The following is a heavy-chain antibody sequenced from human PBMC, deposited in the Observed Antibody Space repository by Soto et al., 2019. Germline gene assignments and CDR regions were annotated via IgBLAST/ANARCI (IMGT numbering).Heavy chain of an antibody. D-gene: IGHD3-3*01. CDR3: ARDTQDDFWSGYYRDY. J-gene: IGHJ4*02. CDR2: ISSSSSTI. CDR1: GFTFSSYS. Sequence: EVQLVESGGGLVQPGGSLRLSCAASGFTFSSYSMNWVRQAPGKGLEWVSYISSSSSTIYYADSVKGRFTISRDNAKNSLYRQMNSLRDEDLAVYYCARDTQDDFWSGYYRDYWGQGTLVTVSS. V-gene: IGHV3-48*02.